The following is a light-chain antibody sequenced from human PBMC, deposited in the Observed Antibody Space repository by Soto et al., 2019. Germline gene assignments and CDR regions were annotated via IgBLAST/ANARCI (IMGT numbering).Light chain of an antibody. CDR1: SSDIGAYYY. Sequence: QSVLTQPASVSGSPGQSISISCSGTSSDIGAYYYVSWYQQHPGRAPKLIIYEVYHRFSGLYYLFSGYKSGNTAYLTISGLQAEDEGDYYCTSFAPARIYVFGSGTKVTV. V-gene: IGLV2-14*03. CDR2: EVY. J-gene: IGLJ1*01. CDR3: TSFAPARIYV.